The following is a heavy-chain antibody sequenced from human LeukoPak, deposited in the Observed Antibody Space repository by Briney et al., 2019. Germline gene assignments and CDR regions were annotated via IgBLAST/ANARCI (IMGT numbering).Heavy chain of an antibody. CDR3: ARDSSSWYREVWFDP. V-gene: IGHV1-8*03. J-gene: IGHJ5*02. Sequence: ASVKVSCKASGYTFTSYDINWVRQATGQGLEGMGWMNPNSGNTGYAQKFQGRVTITRNTSISTAYMELSSLRSEDTAVYYCARDSSSWYREVWFDPWGQGTLVTVSS. CDR2: MNPNSGNT. D-gene: IGHD6-13*01. CDR1: GYTFTSYD.